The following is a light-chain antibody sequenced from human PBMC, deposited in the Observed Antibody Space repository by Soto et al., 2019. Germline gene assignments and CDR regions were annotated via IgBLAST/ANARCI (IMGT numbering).Light chain of an antibody. J-gene: IGKJ4*02. V-gene: IGKV3-15*01. CDR3: QQYNNWPPWT. CDR2: GAS. CDR1: QSVHTN. Sequence: ETVMTQSPATLSLSPGDRVTLSCRASQSVHTNLAWFQQKPGQAPKHLXYGASTRDTGVPARFTGSGSGTEFTLTISSLQSEDFAVYFCQQYNNWPPWTFGGGTKVDIK.